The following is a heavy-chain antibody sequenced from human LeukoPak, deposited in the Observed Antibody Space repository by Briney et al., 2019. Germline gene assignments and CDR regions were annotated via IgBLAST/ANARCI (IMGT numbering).Heavy chain of an antibody. Sequence: ASVKVSCKASGYTFTSYDINWVRQAPGQGLEWMGWINPNSGGTNYAQKFQGRVTMTRDTSISTAYMELSRLRSDDTAVYYCAIYSDYCGGDCPWGQGTLVTVSS. CDR1: GYTFTSYD. J-gene: IGHJ5*02. D-gene: IGHD2-21*02. CDR2: INPNSGGT. V-gene: IGHV1-2*02. CDR3: AIYSDYCGGDCP.